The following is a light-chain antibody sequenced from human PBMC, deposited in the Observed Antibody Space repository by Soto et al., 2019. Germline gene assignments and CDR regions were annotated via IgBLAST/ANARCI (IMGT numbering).Light chain of an antibody. CDR3: KQRYNWHPT. Sequence: EIAMTQSSATLPASPGERATLSCTASQTVRNNYLAWYQQKAGQDNRIIIYDESHRATGIKDRFSGSGSGTDFTLTIKSIEPEDFALYYCKQRYNWHPTLGKGKKVDIK. CDR1: QTVRNNY. CDR2: DES. V-gene: IGKV3D-20*02. J-gene: IGKJ1*01.